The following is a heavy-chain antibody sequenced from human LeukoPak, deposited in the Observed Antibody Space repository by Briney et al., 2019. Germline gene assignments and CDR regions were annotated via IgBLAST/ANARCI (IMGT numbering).Heavy chain of an antibody. V-gene: IGHV3-30-3*01. D-gene: IGHD3-22*01. CDR3: ARGNPYYYDTSGYYLGSFDY. J-gene: IGHJ4*02. CDR2: VSHDGSKN. Sequence: GGSLRLSCAASGFTFNTYDMHWVRQAPGKGLEWVAVVSHDGSKNYYPDSVKGRFTISRDNSENTMYLQMNSLRVEDTAVYYCARGNPYYYDTSGYYLGSFDYWGQGTLVTVSS. CDR1: GFTFNTYD.